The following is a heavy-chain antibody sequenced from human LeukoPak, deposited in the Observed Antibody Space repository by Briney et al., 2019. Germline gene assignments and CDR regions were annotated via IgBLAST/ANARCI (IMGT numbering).Heavy chain of an antibody. D-gene: IGHD3-10*01. J-gene: IGHJ4*02. Sequence: TVSGPTLVNPTETLXLTCTVSGFSLSNARMGESWIRQPPGKALEWLAHIFPNDEKSYRTSLKSRLTISKDTSKSRVVLTMTNMDPVDTATYYCARHYYGSGSYLLFLDYWGQGTLVTVSS. V-gene: IGHV2-26*01. CDR2: IFPNDEK. CDR1: GFSLSNARMG. CDR3: ARHYYGSGSYLLFLDY.